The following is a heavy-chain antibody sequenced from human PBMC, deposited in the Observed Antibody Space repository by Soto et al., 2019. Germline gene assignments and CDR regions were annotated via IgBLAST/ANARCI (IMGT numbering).Heavy chain of an antibody. CDR2: ISSSSSTI. Sequence: PGGSLRLSCAASGFTFSSYSMNWVRQAPGKGLEWVSYISSSSSTIYYADSVKGRFTISRDNAKNSLYLQMNSLRDEDTAVYYCARDSSRLNYDFWSGYYTDAFDIWGQGTMVTVSS. CDR1: GFTFSSYS. V-gene: IGHV3-48*02. CDR3: ARDSSRLNYDFWSGYYTDAFDI. D-gene: IGHD3-3*01. J-gene: IGHJ3*02.